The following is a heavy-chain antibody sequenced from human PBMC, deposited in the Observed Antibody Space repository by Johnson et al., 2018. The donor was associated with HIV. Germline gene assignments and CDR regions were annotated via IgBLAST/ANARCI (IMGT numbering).Heavy chain of an antibody. CDR3: ASGIWYLWSAFDI. V-gene: IGHV3-30*03. CDR1: GFTFSSYW. Sequence: QVQLVESGGGLVQPGGSLRLSCAASGFTFSSYWMSWVRQAPGKGLEWVAVISYDGSNKYYADSVKGRFTISRDNSKNTLYLQMNSLRAEDTAVYYCASGIWYLWSAFDIWGQGAMVIVSS. D-gene: IGHD3-3*01. J-gene: IGHJ3*02. CDR2: ISYDGSNK.